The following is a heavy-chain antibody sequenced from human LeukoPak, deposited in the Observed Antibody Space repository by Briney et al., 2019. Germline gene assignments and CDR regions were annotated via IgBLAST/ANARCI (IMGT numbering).Heavy chain of an antibody. CDR3: PRMTEGHDY. CDR1: GVSFDDYY. J-gene: IGHJ4*02. CDR2: INHSGYT. Sequence: PSETLSLTCAVSGVSFDDYYWSWVRQTPGKGLEWIGEINHSGYTNDSPSLKSRVTLSIDTSRKQFSLNLRSVTVADTGIYYCPRMTEGHDYWGQGNLGPVSS. D-gene: IGHD2-21*02. V-gene: IGHV4-34*01.